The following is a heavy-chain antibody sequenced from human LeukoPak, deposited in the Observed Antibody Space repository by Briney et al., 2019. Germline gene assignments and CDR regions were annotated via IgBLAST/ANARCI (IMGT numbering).Heavy chain of an antibody. CDR2: ISSNGGST. CDR3: ARGPPFYDTSGYYPDY. CDR1: GFTFSSYA. V-gene: IGHV3-64*01. J-gene: IGHJ4*02. Sequence: PGGSLRLSCAASGFTFSSYAMHWVRQAPGKGLEFVSAISSNGGSTYYANSVKGRFTISRDNSKNTLYLQMGSLRAEDMAVYYCARGPPFYDTSGYYPDYWGQGTLVTVPS. D-gene: IGHD3-22*01.